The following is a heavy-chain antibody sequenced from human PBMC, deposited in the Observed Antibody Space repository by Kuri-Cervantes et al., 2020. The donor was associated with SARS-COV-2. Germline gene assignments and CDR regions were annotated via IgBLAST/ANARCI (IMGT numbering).Heavy chain of an antibody. CDR1: GFTFSDYG. CDR3: AKCLAGQWLVPGYYYGMDV. CDR2: ISYDGSNK. Sequence: GGSLRLSCVASGFTFSDYGMHWVRQAPGKGLEWVAVISYDGSNKYYADSVKGRFTISRDNSKNTLYLQMNSLRAEDTAVYYCAKCLAGQWLVPGYYYGMDVWGQGTTVTDSS. V-gene: IGHV3-30*18. J-gene: IGHJ6*02. D-gene: IGHD6-19*01.